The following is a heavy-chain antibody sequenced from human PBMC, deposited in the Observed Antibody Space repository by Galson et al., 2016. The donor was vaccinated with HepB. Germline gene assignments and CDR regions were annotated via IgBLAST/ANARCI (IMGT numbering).Heavy chain of an antibody. CDR2: INHSGST. V-gene: IGHV4-34*01. D-gene: IGHD1-26*01. Sequence: SETLSLTCDVHGGSLSGSFWNWIRQPPGKGLEWIGEINHSGSTNYNPPLSSRLTISVDTSKKQISLRLSSVTAADTAVYYCARLLVGEPISVGDIWGQGTTVTVSS. J-gene: IGHJ6*02. CDR1: GGSLSGSF. CDR3: ARLLVGEPISVGDI.